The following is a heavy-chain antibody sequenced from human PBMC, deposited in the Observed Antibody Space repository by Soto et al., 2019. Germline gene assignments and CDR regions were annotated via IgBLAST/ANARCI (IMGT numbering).Heavy chain of an antibody. D-gene: IGHD2-2*01. J-gene: IGHJ6*02. CDR3: ARGLSVLVPAAMLGTSYGMDV. CDR2: IYYSGST. CDR1: GGSVSSGSYY. V-gene: IGHV4-61*01. Sequence: QVQLQESGPGLVKPSETLSLTCTVSGGSVSSGSYYWSWIRQPPGKGLEWIGYIYYSGSTNYNPSLKSRVTISVDTSKNQFSLKLSSVTAADTAVYYCARGLSVLVPAAMLGTSYGMDVWGQGTTVTVSS.